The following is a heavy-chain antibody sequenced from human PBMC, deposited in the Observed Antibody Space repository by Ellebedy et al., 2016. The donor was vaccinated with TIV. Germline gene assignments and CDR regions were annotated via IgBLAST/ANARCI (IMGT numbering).Heavy chain of an antibody. D-gene: IGHD6-19*01. CDR3: ARVDQWQGFDP. Sequence: SVKVSCXASGGTFRSYVFSWVRQAPGQGLEWMGRIIPILGTPNYAQKFQGRVTIIADTSTSTVYMEMSSLRFDDTANYYCARVDQWQGFDPWGQGTLVTVSS. CDR2: IIPILGTP. V-gene: IGHV1-69*04. CDR1: GGTFRSYV. J-gene: IGHJ5*02.